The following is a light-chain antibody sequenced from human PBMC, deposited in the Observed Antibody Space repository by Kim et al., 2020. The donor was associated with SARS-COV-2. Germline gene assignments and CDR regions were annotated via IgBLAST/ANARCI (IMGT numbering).Light chain of an antibody. J-gene: IGLJ3*02. CDR1: SRDVGTYNY. CDR3: NSYTTSTTWV. V-gene: IGLV2-14*01. CDR2: DVS. Sequence: LTQPASVSGSPGQSITISCTGTSRDVGTYNYVSWYQQYPGQAPKLMIYDVSKRPSGVSDRFSGSKSGNTASLTISGLQAEDEADYYCNSYTTSTTWV.